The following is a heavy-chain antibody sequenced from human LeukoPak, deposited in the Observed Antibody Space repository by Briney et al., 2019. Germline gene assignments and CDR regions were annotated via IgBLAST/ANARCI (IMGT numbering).Heavy chain of an antibody. CDR3: ARGHDSSGYYRADY. V-gene: IGHV1-8*01. D-gene: IGHD3-22*01. Sequence: ASVKVSCNASGYTFTSYDINWVRQATGQGLEWMGWMNPNSGNTGYAQKFQGRVTMTRNTSISTAYMELSSLRSGDTAVYYCARGHDSSGYYRADYWGQGTLVTVSS. CDR1: GYTFTSYD. J-gene: IGHJ4*02. CDR2: MNPNSGNT.